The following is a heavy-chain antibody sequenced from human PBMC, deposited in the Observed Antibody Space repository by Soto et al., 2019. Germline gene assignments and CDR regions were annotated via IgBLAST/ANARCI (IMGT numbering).Heavy chain of an antibody. CDR1: GDSISSSNYY. Sequence: HLQLQESGPGLVKPSETLSLTCTVSGDSISSSNYYWGWIRQPPGKGLEWIANSYYSGTTYCNPSLMGRVAISVXTSXXXFSXXLXXXXXXXXXIXXXXXXXXXXXXXXXXWGQGTLVTVSS. V-gene: IGHV4-39*02. CDR2: SYYSGTT. CDR3: XXXXXXXXXXXXX. J-gene: IGHJ4*02.